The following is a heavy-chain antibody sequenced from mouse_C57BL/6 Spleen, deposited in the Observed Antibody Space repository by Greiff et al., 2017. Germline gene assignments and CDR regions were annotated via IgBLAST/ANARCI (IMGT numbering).Heavy chain of an antibody. J-gene: IGHJ3*01. D-gene: IGHD2-4*01. V-gene: IGHV14-4*01. Sequence: VQLQQSGAELVRPGASVKLSCTASGFNIKDDYMHWVKQRPEQGLEWIGWIDPENGDTEYASKFQGKATITADTSSNTAYLQLSSLTSEDTAVYYCTTTDYDRVAYWGQGTLVTVS. CDR1: GFNIKDDY. CDR2: IDPENGDT. CDR3: TTTDYDRVAY.